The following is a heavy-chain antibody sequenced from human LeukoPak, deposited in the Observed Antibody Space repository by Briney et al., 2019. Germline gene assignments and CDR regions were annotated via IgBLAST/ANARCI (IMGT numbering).Heavy chain of an antibody. D-gene: IGHD6-13*01. CDR3: ASDSGYSSSWYSAPFDY. Sequence: SETLSLTCTVSGYSISSGYYWGWIRQPPGKGLEWIGSIYHSGSTYYNPSLKSRATISVDTSKNQFSPKLSSVTAADTAVYYCASDSGYSSSWYSAPFDYWGQGTLVTVSS. CDR2: IYHSGST. V-gene: IGHV4-38-2*02. J-gene: IGHJ4*02. CDR1: GYSISSGYY.